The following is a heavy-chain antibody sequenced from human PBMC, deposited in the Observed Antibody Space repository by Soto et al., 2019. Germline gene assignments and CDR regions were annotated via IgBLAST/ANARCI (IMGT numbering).Heavy chain of an antibody. CDR3: ARASGQFAASSGWYASYFDY. Sequence: ASLKVSCKASGGTFSSYAISWVRQAPGQGLEWMGGIIPIFGTANYAQKFQGRVTITADESTSTAYMELSSLRSEDTAVYYCARASGQFAASSGWYASYFDYWGQGTLVTVSS. CDR2: IIPIFGTA. J-gene: IGHJ4*02. V-gene: IGHV1-69*13. D-gene: IGHD6-19*01. CDR1: GGTFSSYA.